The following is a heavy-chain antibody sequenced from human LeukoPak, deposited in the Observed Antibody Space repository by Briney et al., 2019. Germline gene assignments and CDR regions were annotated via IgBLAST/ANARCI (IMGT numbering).Heavy chain of an antibody. CDR2: IYYSGST. J-gene: IGHJ4*02. CDR3: ASGPGIFGVVITTYLDY. CDR1: GGSISSSSYY. V-gene: IGHV4-39*01. Sequence: SETLSLTCTVSGGSISSSSYYWGWIRQPPGKGLEWIGSIYYSGSTYYNPSLKSRVTISVDTSKNQFSLKLSSVTAADTAVYYCASGPGIFGVVITTYLDYWGQGTLVTVSS. D-gene: IGHD3-3*01.